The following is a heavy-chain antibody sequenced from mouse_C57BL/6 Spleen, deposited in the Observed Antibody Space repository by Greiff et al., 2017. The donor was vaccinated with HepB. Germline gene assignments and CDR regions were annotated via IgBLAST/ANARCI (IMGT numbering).Heavy chain of an antibody. V-gene: IGHV1-69*01. CDR1: GYTFTSYW. Sequence: VQLQQSGAELVMPGASVKLSCKASGYTFTSYWMHWVKQRPGQGLEWIGEIDPSDSYTNYNQKFKGKSTLTVDKSSSTAYMQLSSLTSEDSAVYYCARGYSNSYFDYWGQGTTLTVSS. D-gene: IGHD2-5*01. CDR2: IDPSDSYT. CDR3: ARGYSNSYFDY. J-gene: IGHJ2*01.